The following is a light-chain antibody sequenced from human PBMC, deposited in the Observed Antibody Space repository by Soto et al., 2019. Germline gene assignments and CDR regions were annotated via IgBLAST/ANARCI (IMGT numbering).Light chain of an antibody. Sequence: DMQMTQSPSSLSASVGDRVTITCRASQSIVTYLNWYLQKPGKAPKLLIYAASNLQSGVPSRFSGSGSGTDFTLTISSLQPEDFATYFCQQSYSTPPWTFGQGTKV. J-gene: IGKJ1*01. CDR1: QSIVTY. V-gene: IGKV1-39*01. CDR2: AAS. CDR3: QQSYSTPPWT.